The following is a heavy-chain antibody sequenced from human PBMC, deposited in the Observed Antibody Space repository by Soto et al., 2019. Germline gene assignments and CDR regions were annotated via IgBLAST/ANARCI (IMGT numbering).Heavy chain of an antibody. Sequence: ASVKVSCKASGYTFTSYGISWVRQAPGQGLEWMGWISAYNGNTNYAQKLQGRVTMTTDTSTSTAYMELRSLRSDDTAVYYCAKGRPKYDILTGYLNWFDPWGQGTLVTVSS. V-gene: IGHV1-18*01. CDR1: GYTFTSYG. J-gene: IGHJ5*02. CDR3: AKGRPKYDILTGYLNWFDP. CDR2: ISAYNGNT. D-gene: IGHD3-9*01.